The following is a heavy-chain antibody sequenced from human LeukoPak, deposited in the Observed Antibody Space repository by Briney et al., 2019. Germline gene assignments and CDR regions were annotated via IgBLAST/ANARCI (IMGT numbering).Heavy chain of an antibody. CDR2: IYPGDSDT. J-gene: IGHJ4*02. Sequence: GESLKISCKGSGYSFTSYWIGWVRQMPGKGLEWMRIIYPGDSDTRYSPSFQGQVTISADKSISTAYLQWSSLKASDTAMYYCARRVEGIAAAGTVDGGFVDWGQGTLVTVSS. CDR1: GYSFTSYW. CDR3: ARRVEGIAAAGTVDGGFVD. D-gene: IGHD6-13*01. V-gene: IGHV5-51*01.